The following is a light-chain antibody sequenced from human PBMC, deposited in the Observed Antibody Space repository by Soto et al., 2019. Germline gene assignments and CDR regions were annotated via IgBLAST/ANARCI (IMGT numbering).Light chain of an antibody. Sequence: DIQLTQSPSFLSAFVGDTVTITCRASQAMSTYLAWYQQKPGKVPKLLIRSASTLQSGVPSRFSGSGSGTDFTLTISSLQPEDFATYYCQQSYSTSTWTFGQGTKVEIK. CDR1: QAMSTY. CDR3: QQSYSTSTWT. J-gene: IGKJ1*01. CDR2: SAS. V-gene: IGKV1-39*01.